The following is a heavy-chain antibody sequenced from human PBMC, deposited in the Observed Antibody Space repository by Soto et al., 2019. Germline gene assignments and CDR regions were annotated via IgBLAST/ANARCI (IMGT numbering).Heavy chain of an antibody. J-gene: IGHJ4*02. CDR3: ARNVPVTTLGY. CDR1: GVTVSNNY. D-gene: IGHD4-17*01. CDR2: IYSTGNT. V-gene: IGHV3-66*01. Sequence: EVKLVESGGGLVQPGGSLRLSCAASGVTVSNNYMTWVRQAPGNGLELVSSIYSTGNTFYADSVKGRFTISRDNSKNTLYLQMNSLRVEDTAVYYCARNVPVTTLGYWGQGTLVTVSS.